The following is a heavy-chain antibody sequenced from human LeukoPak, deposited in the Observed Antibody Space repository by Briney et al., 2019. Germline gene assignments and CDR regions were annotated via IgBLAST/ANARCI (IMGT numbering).Heavy chain of an antibody. CDR3: AKFRGGTYYNHYMDV. Sequence: HPGGSLRLSCAASGFTFRNYAMSWVRQAPGKGLEWVSTISGSGGSTYYADSVKGRFTISRDNSKNTLYLQMNSLRAEDTAVYYCAKFRGGTYYNHYMDVWGKGTTVTVSS. J-gene: IGHJ6*03. CDR2: ISGSGGST. CDR1: GFTFRNYA. D-gene: IGHD2-15*01. V-gene: IGHV3-23*01.